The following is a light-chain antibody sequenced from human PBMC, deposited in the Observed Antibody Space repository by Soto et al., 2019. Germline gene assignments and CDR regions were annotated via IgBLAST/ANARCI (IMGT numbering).Light chain of an antibody. J-gene: IGLJ2*01. CDR1: SSDVGTYNY. V-gene: IGLV2-14*03. CDR3: SSYTTRSTLI. Sequence: QSALTQPASVSGSPGQSITISCTGTSSDVGTYNYVSWYQQHPTKAPKLIIFDVSYRPSGVSNRFSGSKSGNTASLTISGLQTEDEADYYCSSYTTRSTLIFGVGTKVTVL. CDR2: DVS.